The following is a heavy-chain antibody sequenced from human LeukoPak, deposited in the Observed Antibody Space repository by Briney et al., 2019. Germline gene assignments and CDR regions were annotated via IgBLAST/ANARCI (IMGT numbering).Heavy chain of an antibody. CDR3: ARGSGRPHYFDY. CDR1: GGSISSYY. V-gene: IGHV4-4*07. D-gene: IGHD2-15*01. CDR2: IYSSGST. J-gene: IGHJ4*02. Sequence: SETLSLTCTVSGGSISSYYWSWIRQPAGKGLEWIGRIYSSGSTNYNPSLKSQVSMSVDTSKNQFSLKLSSVTAADTAVYYCARGSGRPHYFDYWGQGTLVTVSS.